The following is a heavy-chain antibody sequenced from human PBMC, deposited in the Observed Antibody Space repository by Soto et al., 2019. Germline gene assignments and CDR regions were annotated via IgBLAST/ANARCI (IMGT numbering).Heavy chain of an antibody. D-gene: IGHD2-15*01. J-gene: IGHJ4*02. CDR3: DREPKQLSRYGGDFDY. CDR2: IYYIGTT. V-gene: IGHV4-61*01. CDR1: DGSVNSGNYY. Sequence: KPSETLSLTCSVSDGSVNSGNYYWSWIRQPPGKGLEWIGHIYYIGTTDYNPSLKSRVTISVDTSKNQFSLKVTSVTAADTAVYFCDREPKQLSRYGGDFDYWGQGILVTVSS.